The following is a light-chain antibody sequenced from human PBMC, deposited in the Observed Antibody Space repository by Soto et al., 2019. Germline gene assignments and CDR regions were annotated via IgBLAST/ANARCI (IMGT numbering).Light chain of an antibody. Sequence: DIQVTQSPASVSASVGDRVTITCRAGQDIGSWLNWYQQKPGKAPKLLIYDASTLESGVPSRFTGRGSGTEFTLTISSLQPEDFATYFCQKLNAYPPWTFGQGTKVDIK. CDR1: QDIGSW. J-gene: IGKJ1*01. CDR2: DAS. V-gene: IGKV1-12*01. CDR3: QKLNAYPPWT.